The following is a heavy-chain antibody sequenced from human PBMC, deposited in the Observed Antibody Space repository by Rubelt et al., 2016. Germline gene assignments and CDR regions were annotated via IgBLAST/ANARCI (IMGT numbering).Heavy chain of an antibody. V-gene: IGHV3-74*01. D-gene: IGHD7-27*01. CDR1: GFTFTSYW. CDR2: INIDGSNT. CDR3: ATLTGDVFESDY. Sequence: GGGLVQPGGSLRLSCAASGFTFTSYWMHWVRQVPGKGLVWVSRINIDGSNTRYADSVKGRFTISRDNAKNTLYLQMNSLRAEDTALYYCATLTGDVFESDYWGQGTLVTVSS. J-gene: IGHJ4*02.